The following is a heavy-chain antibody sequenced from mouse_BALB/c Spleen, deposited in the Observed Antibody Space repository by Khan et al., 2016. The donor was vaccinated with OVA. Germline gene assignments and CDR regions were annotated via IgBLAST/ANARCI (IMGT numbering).Heavy chain of an antibody. Sequence: VQLQQSGTELVKPGASVKLSCTASGFNIKDTYMHWVKQRPEQGLERIGRIDPANTNTKYDPKFQDKATITADTSSNTAYLQLSSLTSEDTGVYYCSRNDDYDVDYWGHGTTLTVSS. J-gene: IGHJ2*01. CDR3: SRNDDYDVDY. CDR2: IDPANTNT. CDR1: GFNIKDTY. D-gene: IGHD2-4*01. V-gene: IGHV14-3*02.